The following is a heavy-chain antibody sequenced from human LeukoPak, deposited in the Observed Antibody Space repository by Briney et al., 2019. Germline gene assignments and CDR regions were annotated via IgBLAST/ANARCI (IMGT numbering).Heavy chain of an antibody. CDR3: ARHGTYDFAEE. J-gene: IGHJ4*02. D-gene: IGHD3-3*01. Sequence: ASVKVSCKASGGTFSSYAISWVRQAPGQGLEWMGWISAYNGNTNYAQKFQDRVTMTRDTSISTAYMELTSLRSDDTAVYYCARHGTYDFAEEWGQGTLVTVSA. CDR2: ISAYNGNT. CDR1: GGTFSSYA. V-gene: IGHV1-18*01.